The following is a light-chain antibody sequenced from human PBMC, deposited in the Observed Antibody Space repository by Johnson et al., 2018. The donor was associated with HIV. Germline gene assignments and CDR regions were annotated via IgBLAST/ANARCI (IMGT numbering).Light chain of an antibody. J-gene: IGLJ1*01. CDR2: ENN. CDR1: SSNIGNNY. CDR3: GTWDSSLILYV. V-gene: IGLV1-51*02. Sequence: QSVLTQPPSVSAAPGQKVTISCSGSSSNIGNNYVSWYQQLPGTAPKLLICENNKRPSGIPDRFSGSKSGTSATLGITGLQTGDEADYYCGTWDSSLILYVFGTGTKVTV.